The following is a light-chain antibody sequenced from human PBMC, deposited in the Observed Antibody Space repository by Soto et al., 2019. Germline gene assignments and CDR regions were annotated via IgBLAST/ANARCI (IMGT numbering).Light chain of an antibody. J-gene: IGKJ1*01. V-gene: IGKV3-20*01. Sequence: ENVLTQSPGTLSLSPGERATLSCRASQSVSSSYLAWYQQNPGQAPRLLIYGASSRATGIPDRFSGSGSGTDFTLTISSLEPEDFAVYYCQQYGSSRWTFGQGTKV. CDR3: QQYGSSRWT. CDR1: QSVSSSY. CDR2: GAS.